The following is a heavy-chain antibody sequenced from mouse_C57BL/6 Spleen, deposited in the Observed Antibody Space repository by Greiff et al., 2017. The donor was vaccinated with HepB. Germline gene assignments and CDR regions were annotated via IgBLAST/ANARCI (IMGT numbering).Heavy chain of an antibody. CDR1: GFTFSDYG. V-gene: IGHV5-17*01. CDR2: ISSGSSTI. D-gene: IGHD1-1*01. J-gene: IGHJ1*03. Sequence: EVQRVESGGGLVKPGGSLKLSCAASGFTFSDYGMHWVRQAPEKGLEWVAYISSGSSTIYYADTVKGRFTISRDNAKNTLFLQMTSLRSEDTAMYYCASPLYYGSSYGYFDVWGTGTTVTVSS. CDR3: ASPLYYGSSYGYFDV.